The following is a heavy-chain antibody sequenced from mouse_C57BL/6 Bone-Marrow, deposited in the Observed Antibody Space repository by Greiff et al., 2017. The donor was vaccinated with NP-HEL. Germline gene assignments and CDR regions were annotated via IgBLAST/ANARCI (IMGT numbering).Heavy chain of an antibody. J-gene: IGHJ3*01. CDR3: ARGGYYGSRAWFAY. V-gene: IGHV3-6*01. CDR1: GYSITSGYY. D-gene: IGHD1-1*01. CDR2: ISYDGSN. Sequence: DVKLVESGPGLVKPSQSLSLTCSVTGYSITSGYYWNWIRQFPGNKLEWMGYISYDGSNNYNPSLKNRISITRDTSKNQFFLKLNSVTTEDTATYYCARGGYYGSRAWFAYWGQGTLVTVSA.